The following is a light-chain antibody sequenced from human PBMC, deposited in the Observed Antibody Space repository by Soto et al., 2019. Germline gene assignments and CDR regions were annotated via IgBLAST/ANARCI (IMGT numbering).Light chain of an antibody. Sequence: QSVLTQPPSVSGAPGQRVTISCTGSSSNIGAGYDVHWYQQLPVTAPKLLIYGNSNRPSGVPDRFSGSKSGTSASLAITGLHAEDEADYYCQSYDSCLSAHVVFGGGTKLTVL. V-gene: IGLV1-40*01. CDR1: SSNIGAGYD. CDR2: GNS. J-gene: IGLJ2*01. CDR3: QSYDSCLSAHVV.